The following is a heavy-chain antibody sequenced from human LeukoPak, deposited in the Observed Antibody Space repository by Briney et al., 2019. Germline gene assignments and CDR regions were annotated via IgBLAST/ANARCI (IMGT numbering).Heavy chain of an antibody. Sequence: PGRSLRLSCAASGFTFDDYAMHWVRQAPGKGLEWVSGISWNSGSIGYADSVKGRFTISRDNAKNSLYLQMNSLRAEDTALYYCLMVRGVMRDYWGQGTLVTVSS. J-gene: IGHJ4*02. CDR1: GFTFDDYA. D-gene: IGHD3-10*01. V-gene: IGHV3-9*01. CDR3: LMVRGVMRDY. CDR2: ISWNSGSI.